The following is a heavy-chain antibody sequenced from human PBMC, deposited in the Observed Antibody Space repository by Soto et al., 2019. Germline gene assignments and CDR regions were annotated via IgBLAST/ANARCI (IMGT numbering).Heavy chain of an antibody. D-gene: IGHD1-1*01. CDR1: GYTFTSYD. CDR2: MNPSTGNS. V-gene: IGHV1-8*01. Sequence: QVQLVQSGAEVRKPGASVKVSCEASGYTFTSYDIYWVRQATGQGLEWMGWMNPSTGNSGYAQKFQGRVTMTSDTSISTAHRELSSLRSEDTAVYYCARRAETNGWNGFGADKYYFDFWGQGTLVTVSS. CDR3: ARRAETNGWNGFGADKYYFDF. J-gene: IGHJ4*02.